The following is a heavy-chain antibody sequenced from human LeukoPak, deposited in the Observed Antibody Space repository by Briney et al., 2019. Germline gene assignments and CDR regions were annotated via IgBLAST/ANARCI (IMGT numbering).Heavy chain of an antibody. CDR2: ISSSSSTI. V-gene: IGHV3-48*01. Sequence: GGSLRLSCAASGFTFSSYSMNWVRQAPGKGLEWVSYISSSSSTIYYADSVKGRFTISRDNGKNSLYLQMNNLRAEDTAVYYCASQLGDASDIWGQGTMVTVSP. CDR1: GFTFSSYS. D-gene: IGHD6-13*01. J-gene: IGHJ3*02. CDR3: ASQLGDASDI.